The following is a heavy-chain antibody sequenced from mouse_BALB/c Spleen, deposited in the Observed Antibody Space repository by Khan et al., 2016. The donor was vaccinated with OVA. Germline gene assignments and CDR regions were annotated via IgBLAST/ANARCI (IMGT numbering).Heavy chain of an antibody. CDR3: ARTARIKY. V-gene: IGHV3-2*02. J-gene: IGHJ2*01. Sequence: EVQLVESGPGLVKPSQSLSLTCTVTGYSITSGYGWNWIRQFPGNKLEWMGYISYSGSTNYNPSLKSRIPITRDTSKNPFFLQLNSVTTEDTATYYCARTARIKYWGQGTTLTVSS. D-gene: IGHD1-2*01. CDR1: GYSITSGYG. CDR2: ISYSGST.